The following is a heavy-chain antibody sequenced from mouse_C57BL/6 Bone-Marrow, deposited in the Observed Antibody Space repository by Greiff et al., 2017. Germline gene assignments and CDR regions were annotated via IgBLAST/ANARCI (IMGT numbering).Heavy chain of an antibody. V-gene: IGHV5-12*01. Sequence: EVQLVESGGGLVQPGGSLKLSCAASGFTFSDYYMYWVRQTPEKRLEWVAYISNGGGSTYYPDTVKGRFTIARDNAKNTLYLQMSRLKSEDTAMYYCARQGSRSFDVWGTGTTVTVSS. D-gene: IGHD1-1*01. CDR3: ARQGSRSFDV. CDR2: ISNGGGST. J-gene: IGHJ1*03. CDR1: GFTFSDYY.